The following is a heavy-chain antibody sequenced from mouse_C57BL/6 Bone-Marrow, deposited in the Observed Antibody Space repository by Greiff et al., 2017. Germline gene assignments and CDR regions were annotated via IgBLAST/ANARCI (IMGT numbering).Heavy chain of an antibody. CDR2: ISNLAYSI. CDR3: ARTDYYCSSDYAMDY. J-gene: IGHJ4*01. Sequence: EVKLVESGGGLVQPGGSLKLSCAASGFTFSDYGMAWVRQAPRKGPEWVAFISNLAYSIYYADTVTGRFTISKENAKNTLYLEMSSLRSEDTAMYYCARTDYYCSSDYAMDYWGQGPSVTVSS. CDR1: GFTFSDYG. V-gene: IGHV5-15*01. D-gene: IGHD1-1*01.